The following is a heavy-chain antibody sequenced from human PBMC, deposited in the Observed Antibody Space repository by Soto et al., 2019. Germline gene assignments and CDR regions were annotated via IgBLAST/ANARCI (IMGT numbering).Heavy chain of an antibody. J-gene: IGHJ6*02. CDR1: GGAFIRYG. CDR2: IIPIFGSP. Sequence: QVQLVQSGAEVKKPGSSVKVSCTASGGAFIRYGISWGRQAPGQGLEWMGGIIPIFGSPNYAQRFKGRVTVSADISTNTAYMTLSSLKSEDTAVYYCAGQPNDQEDYYNGMEVWGQGTPVTVSS. V-gene: IGHV1-69*06. D-gene: IGHD2-8*01. CDR3: AGQPNDQEDYYNGMEV.